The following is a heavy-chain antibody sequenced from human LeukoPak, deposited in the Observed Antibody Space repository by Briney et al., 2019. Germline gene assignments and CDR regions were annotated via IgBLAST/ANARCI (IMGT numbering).Heavy chain of an antibody. CDR1: GYTFTSYT. Sequence: GTSVKVSCKASGYTFTSYTISWVRQAPGQGLEWMGWISPYYGNTNYAQNLQGRVTMTTDTSTTTAYMELRSLRSDDTAVYYCARGGGDYFDLWGRGTLVTVS. V-gene: IGHV1-18*01. CDR3: ARGGGDYFDL. J-gene: IGHJ2*01. CDR2: ISPYYGNT. D-gene: IGHD4-17*01.